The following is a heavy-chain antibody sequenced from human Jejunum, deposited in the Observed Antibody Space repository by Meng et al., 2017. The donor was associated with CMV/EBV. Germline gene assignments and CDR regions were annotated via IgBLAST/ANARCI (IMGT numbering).Heavy chain of an antibody. J-gene: IGHJ4*02. Sequence: CATSGFTFDTYGMSWVRQAPGKGLEWVSSISISSYTYYADSVKGRFTISRHNAKNSLYLQMNSLRAEDTAVYYCARVVKGGNYLEYWGQGTLVTVSS. CDR1: GFTFDTYG. D-gene: IGHD4-23*01. CDR3: ARVVKGGNYLEY. V-gene: IGHV3-21*01. CDR2: ISISSYT.